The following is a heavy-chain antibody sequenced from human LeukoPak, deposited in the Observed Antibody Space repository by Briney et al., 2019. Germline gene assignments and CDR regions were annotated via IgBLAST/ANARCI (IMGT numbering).Heavy chain of an antibody. D-gene: IGHD3-3*01. CDR2: IKQDGSEK. J-gene: IGHJ4*02. CDR1: GFTFSSYW. Sequence: PGGSLRLSCAASGFTFSSYWMIWVRQAPGKGLEWVANIKQDGSEKYYVDSVKGRFTISRDNAKNSLYLQMNSLRAEDTAVYYCARLRFRDFWSGYPRTPFDYWGQGTLVTVSS. V-gene: IGHV3-7*01. CDR3: ARLRFRDFWSGYPRTPFDY.